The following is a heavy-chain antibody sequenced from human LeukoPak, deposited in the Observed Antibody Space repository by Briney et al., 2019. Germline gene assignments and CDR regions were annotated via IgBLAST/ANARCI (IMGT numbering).Heavy chain of an antibody. CDR1: GFTFSSYA. CDR2: ISSSGSAI. CDR3: ARGIVVSGTFAWFDP. D-gene: IGHD2/OR15-2a*01. J-gene: IGHJ5*02. Sequence: PGGSLRLSCTASGFTFSSYAMNWVRQAPGKGLEWVSYISSSGSAIYYVDSVKGRFTVSRDNAKNSLYLQMNSLKAEDTAVYYCARGIVVSGTFAWFDPWGQGTLVTVSS. V-gene: IGHV3-48*03.